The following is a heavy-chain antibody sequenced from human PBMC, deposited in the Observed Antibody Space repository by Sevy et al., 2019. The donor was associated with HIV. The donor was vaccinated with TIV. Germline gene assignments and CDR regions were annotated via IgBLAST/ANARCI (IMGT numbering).Heavy chain of an antibody. V-gene: IGHV5-10-1*01. D-gene: IGHD5-12*01. CDR2: IDPSDSYT. CDR3: ARVCVEMATEITFDY. CDR1: GYSFTSYW. Sequence: GESLKISCKGSGYSFTSYWISWVRQMPGKGLEWMGRIDPSDSYTNYSPAFQGNVTISADKSISNAYLQWSSRKASDTATYYCARVCVEMATEITFDYWGQGTLVTVSS. J-gene: IGHJ4*02.